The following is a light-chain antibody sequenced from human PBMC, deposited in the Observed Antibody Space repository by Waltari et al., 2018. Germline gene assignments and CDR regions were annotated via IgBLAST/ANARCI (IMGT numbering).Light chain of an antibody. CDR1: QTISHY. J-gene: IGKJ2*01. CDR3: QQSYNAPYT. Sequence: DIQMTQSPSSLSASVGDRVVITCRASQTISHYLNWYQHKTGSAPNLLIYTASTLQHGVPSRFSGSGFGTDFTLIINDLQPEDFATYYCQQSYNAPYTFGQGTTLEI. V-gene: IGKV1-39*01. CDR2: TAS.